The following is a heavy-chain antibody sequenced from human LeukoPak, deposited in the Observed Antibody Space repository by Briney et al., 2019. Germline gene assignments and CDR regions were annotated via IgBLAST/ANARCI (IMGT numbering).Heavy chain of an antibody. CDR1: GGSFSGYY. V-gene: IGHV4-34*01. CDR3: ARHWERHEVVVAATPVRGAFDI. CDR2: TNHSGST. D-gene: IGHD2-15*01. Sequence: SETLSLTCAVYGGSFSGYYWSWIRQPPGKGLECIGETNHSGSTNYNPSLKSRVTISVDTSKNQFSLKLSSVTAADTAVYYCARHWERHEVVVAATPVRGAFDIWGQGTMVTVSS. J-gene: IGHJ3*02.